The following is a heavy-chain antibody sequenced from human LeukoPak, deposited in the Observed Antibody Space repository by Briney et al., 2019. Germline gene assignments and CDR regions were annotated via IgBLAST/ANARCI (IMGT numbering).Heavy chain of an antibody. CDR3: AKDLDGYCSGDSCAFCDY. Sequence: PGGSLRLSCAASGFTFSSYWMHWVRQAPGKGLEWVSAISGSGGSTYYADSVKGRFTVTRDNSKSTLYLQMNSLRAEDTAIYYCAKDLDGYCSGDSCAFCDYWGQGTLVTVSS. CDR1: GFTFSSYW. V-gene: IGHV3-23*01. D-gene: IGHD2-15*01. CDR2: ISGSGGST. J-gene: IGHJ4*02.